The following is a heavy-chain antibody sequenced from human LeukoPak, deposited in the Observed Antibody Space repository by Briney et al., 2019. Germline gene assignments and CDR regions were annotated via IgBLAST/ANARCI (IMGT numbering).Heavy chain of an antibody. J-gene: IGHJ4*02. CDR1: GFTFSDHY. V-gene: IGHV3-11*05. Sequence: GGSLRLSCAASGFTFSDHYMSWIRQAPGKRLEWVSYISSGSTYTNYADSVEGRFTISRDNAKNSLYLQMNSLRAEDTAVYYCARGDYGGDYFDYWGQGTLVTVSS. D-gene: IGHD4-23*01. CDR2: ISSGSTYT. CDR3: ARGDYGGDYFDY.